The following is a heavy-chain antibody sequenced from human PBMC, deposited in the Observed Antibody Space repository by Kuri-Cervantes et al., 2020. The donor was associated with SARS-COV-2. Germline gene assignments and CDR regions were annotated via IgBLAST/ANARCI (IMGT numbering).Heavy chain of an antibody. CDR2: ISYDGSNK. J-gene: IGHJ6*02. V-gene: IGHV3-30*03. Sequence: GGSLSLSCAASGFTFSSYGMHWVRQAPGKGLEWVAVISYDGSNKYYADSVKGRFTISRDNSKNTLYLQMNSLRAEDTAVYYCARSVAGQWLDHGQGDLYYYYYGMDVWGQGTTVTVSS. D-gene: IGHD6-19*01. CDR1: GFTFSSYG. CDR3: ARSVAGQWLDHGQGDLYYYYYGMDV.